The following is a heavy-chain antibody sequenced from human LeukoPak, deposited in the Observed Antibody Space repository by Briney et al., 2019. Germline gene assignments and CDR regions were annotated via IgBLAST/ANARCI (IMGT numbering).Heavy chain of an antibody. CDR2: INWSGGST. CDR3: ARAPITSPFYFDY. CDR1: GFAFAEHG. J-gene: IGHJ4*02. V-gene: IGHV3-20*04. Sequence: GGSLTLSCTASGFAFAEHGMSWVRQVPGKGLEWVSGINWSGGSTGYADPLRGRFTISRDNAKNSLYLQMDSLRAEDTALYYCARAPITSPFYFDYWGQGTLVTVSS. D-gene: IGHD2-2*01.